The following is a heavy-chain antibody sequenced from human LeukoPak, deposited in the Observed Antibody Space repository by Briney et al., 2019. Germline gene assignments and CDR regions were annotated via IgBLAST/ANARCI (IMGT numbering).Heavy chain of an antibody. V-gene: IGHV3-23*01. CDR3: AKDAQLDYYDSSGYYSFQR. CDR1: GFTFSSYA. J-gene: IGHJ1*01. Sequence: GGSLTLSCAASGFTFSSYAMSWVRQAPGKGLEWVSAISGSGGSTYYADSVKGRFTISRDNSKNTLYLQMNSLRAEDTAVYYCAKDAQLDYYDSSGYYSFQRWGQGTLVTVSS. CDR2: ISGSGGST. D-gene: IGHD3-22*01.